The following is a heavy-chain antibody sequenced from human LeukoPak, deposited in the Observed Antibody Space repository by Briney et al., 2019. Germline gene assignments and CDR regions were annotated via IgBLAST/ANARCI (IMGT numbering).Heavy chain of an antibody. CDR2: IYYSGST. D-gene: IGHD6-19*01. CDR3: ARQSSGWYGLLFWY. J-gene: IGHJ4*02. CDR1: GGSISSYY. V-gene: IGHV4-59*08. Sequence: PSETLSLTCTVSGGSISSYYWSWIRQPPGKGLEWIGYIYYSGSTNYNPSLKSRATISVDTSKNQFSLKLSSVTAADTAVYYCARQSSGWYGLLFWYWGQGTLVTVSS.